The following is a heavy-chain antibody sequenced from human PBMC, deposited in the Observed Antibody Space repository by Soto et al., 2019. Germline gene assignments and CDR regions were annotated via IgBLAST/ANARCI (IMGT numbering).Heavy chain of an antibody. J-gene: IGHJ4*02. V-gene: IGHV3-30*03. CDR1: GFSFSSHG. D-gene: IGHD4-17*01. CDR3: ARGPPGGDYWAGFQY. Sequence: QVQLVESGGDVVQPGRSLTLSCLASGFSFSSHGMHWIRQAPGKGLEWLAVISYDGGNKNYADSVRDRFTISRDNSKNRVFLQINSLRPEDTAVYFCARGPPGGDYWAGFQYWGQGTLVIVSS. CDR2: ISYDGGNK.